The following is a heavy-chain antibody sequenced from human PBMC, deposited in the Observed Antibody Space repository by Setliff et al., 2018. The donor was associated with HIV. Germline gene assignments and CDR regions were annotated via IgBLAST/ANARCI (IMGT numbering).Heavy chain of an antibody. CDR2: INVDKGNT. CDR3: AGAPHEGLLWFGGGGFDI. CDR1: GYTFTTYA. Sequence: ASVKVSCKASGYTFTTYAIHWVRQAPGQRLEWMGWINVDKGNTKYSQDLQGRVTITRDTSASTAYMELNSLRSEDMAVYYCAGAPHEGLLWFGGGGFDIWGQGTMVTVSS. V-gene: IGHV1-3*03. D-gene: IGHD3-10*01. J-gene: IGHJ3*02.